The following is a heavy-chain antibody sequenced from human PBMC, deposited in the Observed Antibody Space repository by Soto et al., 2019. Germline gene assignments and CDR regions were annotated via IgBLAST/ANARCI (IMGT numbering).Heavy chain of an antibody. CDR2: MSYDGNKK. V-gene: IGHV3-30*18. CDR1: GFTFNNYG. J-gene: IGHJ6*02. Sequence: PGGSLRLSCAASGFTFNNYGMHWVRQAPGKGLEWVALMSYDGNKKYYADSVKGRFIISRDSSKNTLNLQMNSLRAEDTAVYYCAKDQYESGVYYYGMDVWGQGTTVTVSS. D-gene: IGHD3-3*01. CDR3: AKDQYESGVYYYGMDV.